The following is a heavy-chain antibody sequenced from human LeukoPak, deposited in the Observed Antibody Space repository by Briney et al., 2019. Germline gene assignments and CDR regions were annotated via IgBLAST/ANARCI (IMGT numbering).Heavy chain of an antibody. CDR1: DGSITTSSFY. J-gene: IGHJ5*02. CDR3: VRAVGSVAGPGDWFDP. Sequence: SETLSLTCNDSDGSITTSSFYWGWVRQTPGKGLEWIGTFYYTGDTFYNRSLKSRVTITVDTSKDQFFLALSSVTAADTAVYYCVRAVGSVAGPGDWFDPWGPGILVTVSS. D-gene: IGHD6-19*01. V-gene: IGHV4-39*01. CDR2: FYYTGDT.